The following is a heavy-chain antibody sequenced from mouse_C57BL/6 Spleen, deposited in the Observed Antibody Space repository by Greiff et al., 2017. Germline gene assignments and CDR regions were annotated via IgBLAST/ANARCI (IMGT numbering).Heavy chain of an antibody. CDR2: IYPSDSET. CDR1: GYTFTSYW. CDR3: ANFDGYEGFAY. J-gene: IGHJ3*01. V-gene: IGHV1-61*01. Sequence: QVQLQQPGAELVRPGSSVKLSCKASGYTFTSYWMDWVKQRPGQGLEWIGNIYPSDSETHYNQKFKDKATLTVDKSSSTAYMQLSSLTSEDSAVYYCANFDGYEGFAYWGQGTLVTVSA. D-gene: IGHD2-2*01.